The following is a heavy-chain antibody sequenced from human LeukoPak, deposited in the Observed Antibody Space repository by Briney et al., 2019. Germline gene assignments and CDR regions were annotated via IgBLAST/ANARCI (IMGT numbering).Heavy chain of an antibody. Sequence: KPSETLSLTCAVYGGSFSGYYWSWIRQPPGKGLEWIGEINHSGNTNYNPSLKSRVTISLDTSKNQLSLNLTSVTAADTAVYYCARGYDGYKDYWRQGTLVTVSS. CDR2: INHSGNT. CDR3: ARGYDGYKDY. V-gene: IGHV4-34*01. J-gene: IGHJ4*02. D-gene: IGHD5-24*01. CDR1: GGSFSGYY.